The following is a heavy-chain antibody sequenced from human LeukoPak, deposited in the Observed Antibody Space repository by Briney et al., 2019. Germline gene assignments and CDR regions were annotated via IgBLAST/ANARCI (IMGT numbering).Heavy chain of an antibody. J-gene: IGHJ5*02. CDR2: ISSNGNTI. CDR3: ARDIRWEPGP. Sequence: GGSLRLSCAASGFTFSSYEMNWVRQAPGKGLEWVSYISSNGNTIYYADSVKGRFTISRDNAKNSLYLQMNSLRAEDTAIYYCARDIRWEPGPWGQGTLVTVSS. V-gene: IGHV3-48*03. CDR1: GFTFSSYE. D-gene: IGHD1-26*01.